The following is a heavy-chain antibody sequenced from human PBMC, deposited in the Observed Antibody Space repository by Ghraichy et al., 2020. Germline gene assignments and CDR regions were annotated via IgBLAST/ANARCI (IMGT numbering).Heavy chain of an antibody. CDR2: IWYDGSNK. CDR3: VRDLWPGLNLVGTTGDH. CDR1: GFIFSSYA. J-gene: IGHJ4*02. D-gene: IGHD5-12*01. V-gene: IGHV3-33*01. Sequence: GESLNISCAASGFIFSSYAMHWVRQAPGKGLEWVALIWYDGSNKYYVDSAKGRFTISRDNSKDTLYLQMNSLRAEDTGVYYCVRDLWPGLNLVGTTGDHWGQGTQVTVSS.